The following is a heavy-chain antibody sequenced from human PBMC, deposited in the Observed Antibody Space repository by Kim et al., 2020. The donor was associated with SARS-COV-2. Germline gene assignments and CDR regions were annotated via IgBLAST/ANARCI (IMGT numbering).Heavy chain of an antibody. D-gene: IGHD3-10*01. J-gene: IGHJ6*02. CDR3: ARRYLWFGEISDSYYYGMDV. Sequence: GGSLRLSCAASGFTFSSYSMNWVRQAPGKGLEWVSSISSSSSYIYYADSVKGRFTISRDNAKNSLYLQMNSLRAEDTAVYYCARRYLWFGEISDSYYYGMDVWGQGTTVTVSS. V-gene: IGHV3-21*01. CDR2: ISSSSSYI. CDR1: GFTFSSYS.